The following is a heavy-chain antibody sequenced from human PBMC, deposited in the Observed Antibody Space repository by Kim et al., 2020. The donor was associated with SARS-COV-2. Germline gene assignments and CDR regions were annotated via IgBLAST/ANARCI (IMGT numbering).Heavy chain of an antibody. CDR1: GYTFTGYY. V-gene: IGHV1-2*02. Sequence: ASVKVSCKASGYTFTGYYMHWVRQAPGQGLEWMGWINPNSGGTNYAQKFQGRVTMTRDTSISTAYMELSRLRSDDTAVYYCARDGEVWYCSSTSCYWGVWFDPWGQGTLVTVSS. CDR2: INPNSGGT. D-gene: IGHD2-2*01. CDR3: ARDGEVWYCSSTSCYWGVWFDP. J-gene: IGHJ5*02.